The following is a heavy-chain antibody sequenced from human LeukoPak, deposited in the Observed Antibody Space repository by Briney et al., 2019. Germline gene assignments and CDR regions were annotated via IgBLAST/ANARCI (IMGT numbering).Heavy chain of an antibody. CDR2: ISSSSSYI. J-gene: IGHJ4*02. CDR1: GFTFSSYS. D-gene: IGHD5-18*01. V-gene: IGHV3-21*01. Sequence: GGSLRLSCAASGFTFSSYSMNWVRQAPGRGLEWVSSISSSSSYIYYADSVKGRFTISRDNAKNSLYLQMNSLRAEDTAVYYCARAEVDGGYSYGYDFDYWGQGTLVTVSS. CDR3: ARAEVDGGYSYGYDFDY.